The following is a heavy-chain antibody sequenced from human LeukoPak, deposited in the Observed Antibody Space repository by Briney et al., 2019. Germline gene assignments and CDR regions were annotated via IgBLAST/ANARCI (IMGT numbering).Heavy chain of an antibody. CDR1: GFTFSNYV. Sequence: PGGSLRLFCAASGFTFSNYVMSWVRQAPGKGLELVSDISGSGGSTHYADSVKGRFTISRENAQNTLYLQMNSLRAEDTAVYYCAKDGYGVLDYGGQGTLVTVSA. D-gene: IGHD4-17*01. CDR3: AKDGYGVLDY. V-gene: IGHV3-23*01. J-gene: IGHJ4*02. CDR2: ISGSGGST.